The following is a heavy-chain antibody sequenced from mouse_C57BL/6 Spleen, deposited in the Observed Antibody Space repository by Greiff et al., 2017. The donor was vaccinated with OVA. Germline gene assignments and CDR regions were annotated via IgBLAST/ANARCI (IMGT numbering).Heavy chain of an antibody. D-gene: IGHD1-1*01. CDR2: IYPGDGDT. J-gene: IGHJ1*03. CDR1: GYAFSSYW. V-gene: IGHV1-80*01. Sequence: VMLVESGAELVKPGASVKISCKASGYAFSSYWMNWVKQRPGKGLEWIGQIYPGDGDTNYNEKFKGKATLTADKSSSTAYMQLSSLTSEDSAVYFCARGITTVVERYFDVWGTGTTVTVSS. CDR3: ARGITTVVERYFDV.